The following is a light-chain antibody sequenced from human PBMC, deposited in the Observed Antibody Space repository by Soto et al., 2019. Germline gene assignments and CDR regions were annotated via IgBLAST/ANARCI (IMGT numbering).Light chain of an antibody. V-gene: IGLV2-14*03. J-gene: IGLJ1*01. CDR2: DVS. CDR1: SSDVGGYNS. Sequence: QSALTQPASVSGSPGQSITISCTGTSSDVGGYNSVSWYQQHPDKAPKLMIYDVSNRPSGVSSRFSGSKSGNTASLTISGLQAEDEADYYCSSYTSSTSYVFGIGTKLTVL. CDR3: SSYTSSTSYV.